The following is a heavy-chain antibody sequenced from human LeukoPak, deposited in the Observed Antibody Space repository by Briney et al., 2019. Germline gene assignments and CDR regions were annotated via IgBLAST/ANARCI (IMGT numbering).Heavy chain of an antibody. D-gene: IGHD1-26*01. CDR1: GFTFSSYS. CDR2: ITNGSTYI. J-gene: IGHJ4*02. V-gene: IGHV3-21*06. Sequence: GGSLRLSCAASGFTFSSYSMNWVRQAPGKGLEWVSSITNGSTYIFHADSVKGRFTISRDNAKNTLYLQMNSLRVEDTAVYYCAISPIVGTTYYFDSWGQGTLVTVPS. CDR3: AISPIVGTTYYFDS.